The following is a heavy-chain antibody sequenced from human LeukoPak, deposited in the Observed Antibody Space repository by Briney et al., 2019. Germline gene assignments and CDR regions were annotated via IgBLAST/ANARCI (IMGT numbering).Heavy chain of an antibody. J-gene: IGHJ4*02. Sequence: PGGSLRLSCAGSGFTFGEYVINWVRQAPGKGLEWVGLIRTNTYGGTTENAASVKGRFTISRDDSKSIAYLQMNSLKTEDTAVYYCSRVSRAGLGDYGYSDHWGQGTLVTVSS. D-gene: IGHD3-16*01. V-gene: IGHV3-49*04. CDR3: SRVSRAGLGDYGYSDH. CDR1: GFTFGEYV. CDR2: IRTNTYGGTT.